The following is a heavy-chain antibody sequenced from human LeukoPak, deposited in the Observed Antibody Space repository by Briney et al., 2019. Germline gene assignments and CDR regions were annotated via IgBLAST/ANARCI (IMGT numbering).Heavy chain of an antibody. J-gene: IGHJ5*02. Sequence: SETLSLTCTVSGGSTSSGGYYWSWIRQHPGKGLEWIGYIYYSGSTYYNPSPKSRVTISVDTSKNQFSLKLSSVTAADTAVYYCAREHQTTVVKAVPWFDPWGQGTLVTVSS. CDR3: AREHQTTVVKAVPWFDP. D-gene: IGHD4-23*01. CDR2: IYYSGST. V-gene: IGHV4-31*03. CDR1: GGSTSSGGYY.